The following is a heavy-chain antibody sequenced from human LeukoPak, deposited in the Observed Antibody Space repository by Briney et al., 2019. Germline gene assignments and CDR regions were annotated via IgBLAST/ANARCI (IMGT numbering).Heavy chain of an antibody. D-gene: IGHD3-16*01. CDR3: ARGPWDITFFDY. Sequence: SETLSLICTVSGGSISSYYWSWIRQPPGKGLEWIGYIYYSGSTNYNPSLKSRVTISVDTSKNQFSLKLSSVTAADTAVYYCARGPWDITFFDYWGQGTLVTVSS. V-gene: IGHV4-59*01. CDR1: GGSISSYY. J-gene: IGHJ4*02. CDR2: IYYSGST.